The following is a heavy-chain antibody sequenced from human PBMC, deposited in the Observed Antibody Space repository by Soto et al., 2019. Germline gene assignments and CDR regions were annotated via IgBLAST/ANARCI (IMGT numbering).Heavy chain of an antibody. Sequence: PWGTLSLSCSASGFTFRSYDMHWVRQATGEGLEWVSAIGTAGDTYYPGSVKGRFTISRENAKNSLYLQMNSLRAGDTAVYYCARGPGNRYCSSTSCRPRRGMDVWGQGTTVTVSS. CDR1: GFTFRSYD. J-gene: IGHJ6*02. D-gene: IGHD2-2*01. CDR2: IGTAGDT. CDR3: ARGPGNRYCSSTSCRPRRGMDV. V-gene: IGHV3-13*01.